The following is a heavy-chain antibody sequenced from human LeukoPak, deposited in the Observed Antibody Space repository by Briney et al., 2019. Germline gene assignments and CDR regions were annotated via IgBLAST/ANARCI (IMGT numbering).Heavy chain of an antibody. CDR2: IYYSGNT. V-gene: IGHV4-30-4*08. CDR1: GGSISSGDYY. Sequence: KPSETLSLTCTVSGGSISSGDYYWSWIRQPPGKGLEWIGYIYYSGNTYYNPSLKSRVTISVDTSKNQFSLKLSSVTAADTAVYCCAGGWFRDAFDIWGQGTMVTVSS. D-gene: IGHD2-15*01. CDR3: AGGWFRDAFDI. J-gene: IGHJ3*02.